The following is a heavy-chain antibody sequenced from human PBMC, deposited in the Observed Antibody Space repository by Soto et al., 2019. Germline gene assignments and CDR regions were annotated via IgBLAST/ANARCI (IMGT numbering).Heavy chain of an antibody. CDR2: INPANGDT. Sequence: ASVKVSCKTSGYTFNKYPIHWVRQAPGQGLEWMGWINPANGDTGFSQKFQDRVTITRDTSASTAYMELSSLRSEDTAVYYCARAHSSSSFDYWGQGTLVTVSS. CDR1: GYTFNKYP. V-gene: IGHV1-3*01. J-gene: IGHJ4*02. D-gene: IGHD6-13*01. CDR3: ARAHSSSSFDY.